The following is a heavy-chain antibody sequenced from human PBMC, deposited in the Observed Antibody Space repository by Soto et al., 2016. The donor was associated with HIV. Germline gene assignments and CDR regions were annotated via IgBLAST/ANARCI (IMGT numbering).Heavy chain of an antibody. J-gene: IGHJ6*02. V-gene: IGHV3-20*04. D-gene: IGHD3-10*01. Sequence: EVQLVESGGGVVRPGGSLRLSCAASGFTFDDYGMSWVRQAPGKGLEWVSGINWNGGSTGYVDSVKGQFTIFRDNAKNSLYLQMNSLRVEDTALYYCARDRGYYYGSGSSKAVYYYGMDVWGQGTTVTVSS. CDR1: GFTFDDYG. CDR3: ARDRGYYYGSGSSKAVYYYGMDV. CDR2: INWNGGST.